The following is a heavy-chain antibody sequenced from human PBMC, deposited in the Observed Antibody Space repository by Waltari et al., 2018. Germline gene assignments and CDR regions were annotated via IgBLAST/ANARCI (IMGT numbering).Heavy chain of an antibody. J-gene: IGHJ6*03. D-gene: IGHD2-8*01. V-gene: IGHV4-4*07. CDR3: ARAPLVYAMSQIYYYYMDV. Sequence: QVQLQESGPGLVKPSETLSLTCTVSGGSISSYYWSWIRQPAGKGLEWIGRIYTSGSTNYNPSLKSRVTMSVDTSKNQFSLKLSSVTAADTAVYYCARAPLVYAMSQIYYYYMDVWGKGTTVTISS. CDR1: GGSISSYY. CDR2: IYTSGST.